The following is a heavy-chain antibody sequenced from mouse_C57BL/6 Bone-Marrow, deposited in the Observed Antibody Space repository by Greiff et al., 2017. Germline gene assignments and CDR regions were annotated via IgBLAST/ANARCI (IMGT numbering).Heavy chain of an antibody. CDR3: ARWSGNYGSSQFLFDY. CDR2: IHPNSGSN. CDR1: GYTFTSYW. D-gene: IGHD1-1*01. J-gene: IGHJ2*01. V-gene: IGHV1-64*01. Sequence: QVQLQQPGAELVKPGASVKLSCKASGYTFTSYWMHWVKQRPGQGLEWIGMIHPNSGSNNYNEKFKSKATLTVDKSSSTAYMQLSSLTSEDSAVYDCARWSGNYGSSQFLFDYWGQGTTLTVSS.